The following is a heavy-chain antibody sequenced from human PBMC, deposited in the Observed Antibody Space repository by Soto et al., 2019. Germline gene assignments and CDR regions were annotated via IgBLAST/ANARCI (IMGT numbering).Heavy chain of an antibody. CDR3: ASLVLYDSSGYYTSRFDY. Sequence: PSETLSLTCTVSGGSISSYYWSWIRQPPGKGLEWIGYIYYSGSTNYNPSLKSRVTISVDTSKNQLSLKLSSVTAADTAVYYCASLVLYDSSGYYTSRFDYWGQGTLVTVSS. J-gene: IGHJ4*02. CDR2: IYYSGST. D-gene: IGHD3-22*01. V-gene: IGHV4-59*08. CDR1: GGSISSYY.